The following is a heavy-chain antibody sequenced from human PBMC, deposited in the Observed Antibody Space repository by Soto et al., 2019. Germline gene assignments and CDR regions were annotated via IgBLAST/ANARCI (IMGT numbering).Heavy chain of an antibody. Sequence: ASVKVSCKASGYTFTTYYIHWIRQAPGQELECMRWIYPKNGDTNYLQKFQGRVTMTRDTSTNTVYMELSRLTSDDTAVYFCVRENWSYVDWGQGTLVTVSS. D-gene: IGHD1-26*01. J-gene: IGHJ4*02. CDR3: VRENWSYVD. CDR2: IYPKNGDT. V-gene: IGHV1-2*02. CDR1: GYTFTTYY.